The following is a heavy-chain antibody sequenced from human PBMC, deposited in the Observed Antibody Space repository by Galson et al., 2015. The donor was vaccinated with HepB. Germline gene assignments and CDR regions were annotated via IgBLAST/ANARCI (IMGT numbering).Heavy chain of an antibody. CDR1: GFTFSSYS. D-gene: IGHD3-10*01. CDR3: AGVLRFGEYYFDY. CDR2: ISSSSSNK. J-gene: IGHJ4*02. V-gene: IGHV3-21*01. Sequence: SLRLSCAASGFTFSSYSLNWVRQAPGKGLEWVSFISSSSSNKYYADSVKGRFTISRDNAKNSLHLQMNSLRAEDTAVYYCAGVLRFGEYYFDYWGQGILVTVSS.